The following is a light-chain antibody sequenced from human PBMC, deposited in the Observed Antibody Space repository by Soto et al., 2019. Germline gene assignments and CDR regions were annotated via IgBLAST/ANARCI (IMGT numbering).Light chain of an antibody. V-gene: IGLV2-14*01. CDR3: SSYTSSSIDYV. Sequence: QSALTQPASVSGSPGQSITISCTGTSSDVGGYNYVSWYQQHPGKAPKLMIYEVSNRPSGVSNRFSGSKSGNTASLTISGXXXXXXXXXXCSSYTSSSIDYVFGTGTKV. J-gene: IGLJ1*01. CDR2: EVS. CDR1: SSDVGGYNY.